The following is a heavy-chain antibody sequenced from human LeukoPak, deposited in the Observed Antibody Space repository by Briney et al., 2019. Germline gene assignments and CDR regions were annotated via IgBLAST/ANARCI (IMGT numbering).Heavy chain of an antibody. Sequence: SETLSLTCTVSGGSISSSSYYWGWIRQPPGKGLEWIGSIYTSGDTNYNPSLKSRVTMSIDTSKNQFSLKLSSVTAADTAVYYCARTPMDSGSYLFFDYWGQGTLVTVSS. D-gene: IGHD1-26*01. CDR1: GGSISSSSYY. CDR2: IYTSGDT. CDR3: ARTPMDSGSYLFFDY. J-gene: IGHJ4*02. V-gene: IGHV4-39*07.